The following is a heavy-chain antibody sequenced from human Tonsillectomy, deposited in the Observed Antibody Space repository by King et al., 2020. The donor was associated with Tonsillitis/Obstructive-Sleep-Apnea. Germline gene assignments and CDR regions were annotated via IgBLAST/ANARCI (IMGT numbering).Heavy chain of an antibody. CDR2: ITWNSGSI. CDR3: AKAWDSTSWDAFDI. D-gene: IGHD6-6*01. CDR1: GFTFDDYA. J-gene: IGHJ3*02. V-gene: IGHV3-9*01. Sequence: VQLVESGGDLVQPGRSLRLSCAASGFTFDDYAMHWVRQAPGKGLEWVSGITWNSGSIGYADSVKGRFTISREHAKNSLYLQMNSLRAEDTALYYCAKAWDSTSWDAFDIWGQGTMVTVSS.